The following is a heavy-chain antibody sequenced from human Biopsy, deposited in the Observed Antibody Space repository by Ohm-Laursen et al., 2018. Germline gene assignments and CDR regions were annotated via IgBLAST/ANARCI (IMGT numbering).Heavy chain of an antibody. D-gene: IGHD5-24*01. V-gene: IGHV4-39*01. Sequence: SDTLSLTCAVSGGSISSGSNYWAWIRQPPGKGLEWIGSVYHSGTTYYSPSLKSRVTISVDTSKNQLSLKLTSVTAADTAAYYCARHDGNGPFALDSWGQGTLVTVSS. CDR1: GGSISSGSNY. CDR3: ARHDGNGPFALDS. CDR2: VYHSGTT. J-gene: IGHJ4*02.